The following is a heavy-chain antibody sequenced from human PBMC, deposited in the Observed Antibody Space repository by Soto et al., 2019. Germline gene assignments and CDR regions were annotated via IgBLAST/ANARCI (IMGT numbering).Heavy chain of an antibody. CDR1: GGSISTGGYY. J-gene: IGHJ4*02. D-gene: IGHD3-10*01. Sequence: QVQLQESGPGLVKPSQTLSLTCTVSGGSISTGGYYWTWIRQHPGKGLEWIGYIYYSXXXYYNPXXXXXXXXXXXXXXXXXXXXXSSVTAADTAVYYCARGLSVTLFDNWGQGTLXXVSS. CDR2: IYYSXXX. CDR3: ARGLSVTLFDN. V-gene: IGHV4-31*01.